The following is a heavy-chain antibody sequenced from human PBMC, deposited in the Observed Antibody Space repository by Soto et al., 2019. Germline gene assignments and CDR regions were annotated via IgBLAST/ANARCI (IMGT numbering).Heavy chain of an antibody. V-gene: IGHV1-46*03. J-gene: IGHJ4*02. D-gene: IGHD1-1*01. CDR1: GYTFASYY. CDR3: TLLTLGATGKPDY. Sequence: ASVKVSCKASGYTFASYYMHWVRQAPGQGLEWVGLINPSGGSTTYAQHFQGRVTMTRDTSTSTVYMELSSLTSEDTAVYYCTLLTLGATGKPDYWGQGTLVTVSP. CDR2: INPSGGST.